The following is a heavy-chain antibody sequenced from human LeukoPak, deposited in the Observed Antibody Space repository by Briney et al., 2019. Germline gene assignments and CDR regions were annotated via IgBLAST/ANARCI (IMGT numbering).Heavy chain of an antibody. D-gene: IGHD1-26*01. CDR2: INWNGGST. CDR1: GFTFDDYG. V-gene: IGHV3-20*04. J-gene: IGHJ3*02. CDR3: ARDPFGDVGAERGAFDI. Sequence: GGSLRLSCAASGFTFDDYGMSWVRQAPGKGLEWVSGINWNGGSTGYADSVKGRFTISRDNAKNSLYLQMNSLRAEDTALYYCARDPFGDVGAERGAFDIWGQGTMVTVSS.